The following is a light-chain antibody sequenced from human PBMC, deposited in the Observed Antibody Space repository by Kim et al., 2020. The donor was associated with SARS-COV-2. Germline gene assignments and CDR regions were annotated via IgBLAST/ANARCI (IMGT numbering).Light chain of an antibody. CDR1: QYIINY. CDR3: QQSYHTPRT. V-gene: IGKV1-39*01. CDR2: AAS. J-gene: IGKJ2*01. Sequence: SESVGDRVTITCRSSQYIINYLNWYQQTPGKAPKLLIYAASTLKSGVPSRFSGSGSGTDFTLTISSLQPEDFAIYYCQQSYHTPRTFGQGTKLEIK.